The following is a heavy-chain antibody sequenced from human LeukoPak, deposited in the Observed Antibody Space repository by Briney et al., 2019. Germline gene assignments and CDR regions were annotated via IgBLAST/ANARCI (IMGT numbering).Heavy chain of an antibody. J-gene: IGHJ6*02. D-gene: IGHD2-8*01. CDR3: AREDVVLVDAVRYYYYGMDF. CDR2: INPSGGST. CDR1: GYNFISYY. Sequence: ASVKVSCKASGYNFISYYLHWVRQAPGQGLAGMGLINPSGGSTGYARKFQDRVTMSRDTSTSTVYMEPSSLKSEYTAVYYCAREDVVLVDAVRYYYYGMDFWGQGTTVTVSS. V-gene: IGHV1-46*01.